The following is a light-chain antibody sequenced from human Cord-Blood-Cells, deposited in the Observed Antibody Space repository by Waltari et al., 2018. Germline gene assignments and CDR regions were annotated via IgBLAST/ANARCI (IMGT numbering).Light chain of an antibody. J-gene: IGKJ1*01. CDR2: LGS. V-gene: IGKV2-28*01. CDR3: LQALQTPAT. Sequence: DIVMTQSPLSLPVTPGEPASIPCRSSQSLLHSNGYNYLDWYLQKPGQSPQLLIYLGSNRASWVPDRFSGSGSGTDFTLKISRVEAEDVGVYYCLQALQTPATFGQGTKVENK. CDR1: QSLLHSNGYNY.